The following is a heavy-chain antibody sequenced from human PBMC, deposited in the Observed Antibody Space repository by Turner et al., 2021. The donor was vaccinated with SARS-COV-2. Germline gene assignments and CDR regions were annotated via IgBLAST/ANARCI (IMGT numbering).Heavy chain of an antibody. V-gene: IGHV3-9*01. Sequence: EVQLVESGGGLVQPGRSLRLSCAASGFTFEDYAMHWVLQAPGKGLEWVSGISGNSGSRGYADSVKGRFTISRDNAKNSLYLQMNSLRAEDTALYYCAKDIGSGYGDYFDYWGQGTLVTVSS. J-gene: IGHJ4*02. D-gene: IGHD4-17*01. CDR3: AKDIGSGYGDYFDY. CDR1: GFTFEDYA. CDR2: ISGNSGSR.